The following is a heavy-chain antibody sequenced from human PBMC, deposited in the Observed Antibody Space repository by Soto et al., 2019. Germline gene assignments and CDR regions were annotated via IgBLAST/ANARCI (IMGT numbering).Heavy chain of an antibody. D-gene: IGHD6-13*01. CDR3: ARGLQQLDDAFDI. J-gene: IGHJ3*02. Sequence: QVQLQQWGAGLLKPSETLSLTCAVYGGSFSGYYWSWIRQPPGKGLEWIGEINHSGSTNYNPSLKSRVTISVDTSKNQFSLKLSSVTAADTAVYYCARGLQQLDDAFDIWGQGTMVTVSS. V-gene: IGHV4-34*01. CDR2: INHSGST. CDR1: GGSFSGYY.